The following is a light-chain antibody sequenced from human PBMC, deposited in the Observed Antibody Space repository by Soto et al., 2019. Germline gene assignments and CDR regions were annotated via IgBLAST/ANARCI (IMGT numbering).Light chain of an antibody. Sequence: EIVMTQSPATLSVSPGERATLSCRASQNILSNLAWYQQKPGQAPRLLIYGASSRATGIPDRFSGSGSGTEFTLTISSLQSEDFAVYYCQQYEKWPPSITFGQGTRLEIK. J-gene: IGKJ5*01. CDR1: QNILSN. CDR2: GAS. CDR3: QQYEKWPPSIT. V-gene: IGKV3D-15*01.